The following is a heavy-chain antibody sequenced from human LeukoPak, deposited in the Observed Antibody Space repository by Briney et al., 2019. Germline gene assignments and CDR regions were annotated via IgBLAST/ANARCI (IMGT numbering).Heavy chain of an antibody. CDR2: IKQDGSEK. Sequence: GGSLRLSCAASGFTFSSYSMNWVRQDPGKGLEWVANIKQDGSEKYYVDSVKGRFTISRDNAKNSLYLQMNSLRAEDTAVYYCASGSAFWSGYSFDYWGQGTLVTVSS. CDR3: ASGSAFWSGYSFDY. V-gene: IGHV3-7*01. CDR1: GFTFSSYS. D-gene: IGHD3-3*01. J-gene: IGHJ4*02.